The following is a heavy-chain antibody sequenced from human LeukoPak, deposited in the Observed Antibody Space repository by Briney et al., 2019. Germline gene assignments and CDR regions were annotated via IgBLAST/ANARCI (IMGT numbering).Heavy chain of an antibody. D-gene: IGHD3-10*01. Sequence: PGGSLRLSCAASGFTVSSKYMSWVRQAPGKGLEWVSVIYSGGSTYYADSVKGRFTISRDNSKNTLYLQMNSLRAEDTAVYYCAKEVYYGSGSYLDYWGQGTLVTVSS. V-gene: IGHV3-53*01. CDR3: AKEVYYGSGSYLDY. CDR2: IYSGGST. J-gene: IGHJ4*02. CDR1: GFTVSSKY.